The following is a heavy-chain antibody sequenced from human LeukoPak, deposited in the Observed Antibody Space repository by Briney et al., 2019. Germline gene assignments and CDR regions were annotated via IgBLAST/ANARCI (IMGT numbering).Heavy chain of an antibody. V-gene: IGHV3-21*01. CDR3: ARASRDPYFDY. J-gene: IGHJ4*02. Sequence: PGGSLRLSCAASGFTFSSYSMNWVRRAPGKGLEWVSSISSSSSYIYYADSVKGRFTISRDNAKNSLYLRMNCLRAEDTAVYYCARASRDPYFDYWGQGTLVTVSS. D-gene: IGHD6-6*01. CDR2: ISSSSSYI. CDR1: GFTFSSYS.